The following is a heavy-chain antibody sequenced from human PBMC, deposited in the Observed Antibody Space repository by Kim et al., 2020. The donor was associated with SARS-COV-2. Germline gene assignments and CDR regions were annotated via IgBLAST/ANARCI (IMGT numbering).Heavy chain of an antibody. D-gene: IGHD6-13*01. J-gene: IGHJ4*02. CDR2: ISGSGVST. CDR1: GFTFSSYD. Sequence: GGSLRLSCAVSGFTFSSYDMSWVRQAPGKGLEWVSGISGSGVSTYYAGSVKGRYTISRDNSKNTLYLQMNSLRPDDTAVYYCAKDGRSHTPGYWGQGTLV. CDR3: AKDGRSHTPGY. V-gene: IGHV3-23*01.